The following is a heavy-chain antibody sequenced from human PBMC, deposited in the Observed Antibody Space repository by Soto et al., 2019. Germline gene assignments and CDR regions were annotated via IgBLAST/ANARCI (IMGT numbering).Heavy chain of an antibody. J-gene: IGHJ4*02. CDR1: GGSVNNRTYY. CDR3: ARTTAVPNTLRSRYYFDY. Sequence: QVQLQESGPGLLKPSETLSLTCSVSGGSVNNRTYYWSWIRQPPGKRLEWIGYVYYSGTTNYNPSLKSRVSISVDTSKNQFSLSLSSVTAADTALYYCARTTAVPNTLRSRYYFDYWAREPWSPSPQ. CDR2: VYYSGTT. V-gene: IGHV4-61*01. D-gene: IGHD4-17*01.